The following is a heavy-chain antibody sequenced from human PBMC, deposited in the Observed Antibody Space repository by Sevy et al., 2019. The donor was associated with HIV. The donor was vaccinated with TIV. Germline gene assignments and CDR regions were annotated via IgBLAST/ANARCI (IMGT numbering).Heavy chain of an antibody. V-gene: IGHV6-1*01. Sequence: SQTLSLTCAISGDSVXSNSAAWNWIRQSPSRGLEWLGRTYYRSKWYNDYAVSVKSRITINPDTSKNQFSLQLNSVSPEDTAVYYCARVLAVAVXGXXXXWGXXTLVTVSS. J-gene: IGHJ4*01. CDR1: GDSVXSNSAA. CDR2: TYYRSKWYN. CDR3: ARVLAVAVXGXXXX. D-gene: IGHD6-19*01.